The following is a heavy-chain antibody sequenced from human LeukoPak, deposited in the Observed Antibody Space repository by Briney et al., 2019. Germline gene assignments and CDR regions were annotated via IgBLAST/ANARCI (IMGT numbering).Heavy chain of an antibody. CDR2: ISPRGDIT. V-gene: IGHV3-23*01. CDR1: GFTFSNHG. Sequence: HPGGSLRLSCAASGFTFSNHGMSWVRQAPGKGLEWVSGISPRGDITYYADSVKGRFTISRDNSKNTLYLEVISLTAEDTAVYYCAKDDAWLRFGEWSQGTLVTVSS. CDR3: AKDDAWLRFGE. D-gene: IGHD3-10*01. J-gene: IGHJ4*02.